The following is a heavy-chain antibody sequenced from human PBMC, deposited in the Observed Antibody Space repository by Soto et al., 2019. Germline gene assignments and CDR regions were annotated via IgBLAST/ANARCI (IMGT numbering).Heavy chain of an antibody. V-gene: IGHV3-30*18. CDR2: ISYDGSNK. Sequence: GGSLRLSCAASGFTFSSYGMHWVRQAPGKGLEWVAVISYDGSNKYYADSVKGRFTISRDNSKNTLYLQMNSLRAEDTAVYYCANFCLTVAGTEKVIDYWGKGTLVTVSS. CDR3: ANFCLTVAGTEKVIDY. J-gene: IGHJ4*02. D-gene: IGHD6-19*01. CDR1: GFTFSSYG.